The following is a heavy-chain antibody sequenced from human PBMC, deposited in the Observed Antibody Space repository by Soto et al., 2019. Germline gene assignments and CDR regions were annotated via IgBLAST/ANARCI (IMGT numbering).Heavy chain of an antibody. J-gene: IGHJ3*02. CDR1: GYTFSSYA. CDR3: ARVKSGWYEMGAFDI. D-gene: IGHD6-19*01. CDR2: ISYDGSNK. V-gene: IGHV3-30-3*01. Sequence: QVQLVESGGGVVQPGRSLRLSCEASGYTFSSYAMHWVRQAPGKGLEWVAVISYDGSNKYYADSVKGRFTISRDNSKNTLYLQMNSLRAEDTAVYYCARVKSGWYEMGAFDIWGQGTMVTVSS.